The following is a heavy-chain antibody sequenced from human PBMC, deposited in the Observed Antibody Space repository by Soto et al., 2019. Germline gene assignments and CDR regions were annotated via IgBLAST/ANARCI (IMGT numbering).Heavy chain of an antibody. D-gene: IGHD3-9*01. CDR2: ISHSGTS. CDR3: ARVVLTITRGAFDA. J-gene: IGHJ3*01. CDR1: GGSISSSHW. Sequence: QVQLQESGPGLVKPSGTMSLTCAVSGGSISSSHWWTWVRQSPGKGLAYIGEISHSGTSNSNPSLKSRVTLSVHKSKNHFSRALTAVTAAATAVYYWARVVLTITRGAFDAWGQGTRVIVSS. V-gene: IGHV4-4*02.